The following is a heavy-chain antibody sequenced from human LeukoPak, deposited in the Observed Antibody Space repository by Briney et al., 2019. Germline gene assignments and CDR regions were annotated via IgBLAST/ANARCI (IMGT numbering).Heavy chain of an antibody. CDR1: GGTFSSYA. J-gene: IGHJ6*03. CDR2: IIPIFGTA. CDR3: AREKGGVYYDSSGYYPPYYYYYYMDD. D-gene: IGHD3-22*01. Sequence: SVKVSCKASGGTFSSYAISWVRQAPGQGLEWMGGIIPIFGTANYAQKFQGRVTITADKSTSTAYMELSSLRSEDTAVYYCAREKGGVYYDSSGYYPPYYYYYYMDDWGKGTTVTVSS. V-gene: IGHV1-69*06.